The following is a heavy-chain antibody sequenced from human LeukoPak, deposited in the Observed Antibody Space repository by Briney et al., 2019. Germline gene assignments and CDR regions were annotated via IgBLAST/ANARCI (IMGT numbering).Heavy chain of an antibody. CDR2: VHFSGNT. D-gene: IGHD1-1*01. V-gene: IGHV4-39*02. CDR1: GESIRGSIYY. CDR3: ARGERLGPDF. Sequence: PSETLSLTCSVSGESIRGSIYYWAWIRQSPGKGLEWIGSVHFSGNTYYSPALKSRVTISADTSRGHFSLKLSSATAADTAVYYCARGERLGPDFWGQGTLVTVSS. J-gene: IGHJ4*02.